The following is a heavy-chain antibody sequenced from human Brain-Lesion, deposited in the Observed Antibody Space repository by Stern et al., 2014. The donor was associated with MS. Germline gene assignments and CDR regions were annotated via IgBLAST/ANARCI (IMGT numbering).Heavy chain of an antibody. V-gene: IGHV3-21*01. CDR1: GFTFNSYS. J-gene: IGHJ6*02. CDR2: IRVGTDYI. CDR3: ARVDCSGTNCFYYYYGMDV. D-gene: IGHD2-2*01. Sequence: EVQLVESGGGLVKPGGSLRLSYEASGFTFNSYSMNWVRQAPGKGLEWVSSIRVGTDYIYYADSVKGRFTISRDNAKNSLFLQMNTLRAEDTGVYYCARVDCSGTNCFYYYYGMDVWGQGTTVTVSS.